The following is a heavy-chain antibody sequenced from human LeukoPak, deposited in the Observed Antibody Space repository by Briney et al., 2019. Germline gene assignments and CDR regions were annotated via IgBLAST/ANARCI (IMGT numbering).Heavy chain of an antibody. D-gene: IGHD2-2*01. Sequence: PSETLSLTCTVSGGSISNFYWNWIRQPAGEGLEWIGRILSSGNTHYNPSLKSRVSMSVDTSKNQFSLKLSSVTAADTAVYYCARDWEGYCSRTSCYGPALDIWGQGTMVTVSS. CDR3: ARDWEGYCSRTSCYGPALDI. J-gene: IGHJ3*02. CDR1: GGSISNFY. V-gene: IGHV4-4*07. CDR2: ILSSGNT.